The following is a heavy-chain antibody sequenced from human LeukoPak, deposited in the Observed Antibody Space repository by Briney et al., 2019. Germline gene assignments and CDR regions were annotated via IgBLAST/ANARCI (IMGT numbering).Heavy chain of an antibody. Sequence: PSETLSLTCSVSGGSINGGSYSWSWIRQPAGKPLEWIGHIFTTGSTSYNPSLRTRVTISEDSSKDQFSLNLKSVTAADTAVYYCARDRNWGRGYFDLWGRGTLVIVSS. D-gene: IGHD7-27*01. CDR3: ARDRNWGRGYFDL. V-gene: IGHV4-61*09. J-gene: IGHJ2*01. CDR2: IFTTGST. CDR1: GGSINGGSYS.